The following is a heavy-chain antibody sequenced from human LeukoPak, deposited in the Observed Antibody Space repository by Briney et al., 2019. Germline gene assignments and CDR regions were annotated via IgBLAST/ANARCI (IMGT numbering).Heavy chain of an antibody. J-gene: IGHJ4*02. CDR2: ISSSGSTI. Sequence: GASLRLSCAASGFTFSSYAMSWVRQAPGKGLEWVSYISSSGSTIYYADSVKGRFTISRDNAKNSLYLQMNSLRAEDTAVYYCARDLGTYYYGSGSTFDYWGQGTLVTVSS. V-gene: IGHV3-48*03. CDR1: GFTFSSYA. CDR3: ARDLGTYYYGSGSTFDY. D-gene: IGHD3-10*01.